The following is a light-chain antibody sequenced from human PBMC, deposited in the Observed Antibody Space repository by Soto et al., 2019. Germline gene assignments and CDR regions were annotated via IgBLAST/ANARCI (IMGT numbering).Light chain of an antibody. V-gene: IGLV2-14*01. Sequence: SALTQPASVSGSPGQSITISCTGTSSDVGGYKFVSWYQQHPGKAPKLIIYEVSNRPSGVSNRFSGSKSGNTASLTISGLQAEDEADYYCSSYTTANTYVFGTGTKVTVL. CDR3: SSYTTANTYV. J-gene: IGLJ1*01. CDR2: EVS. CDR1: SSDVGGYKF.